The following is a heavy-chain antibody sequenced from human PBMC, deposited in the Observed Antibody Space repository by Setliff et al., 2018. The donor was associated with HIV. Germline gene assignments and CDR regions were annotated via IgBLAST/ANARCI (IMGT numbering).Heavy chain of an antibody. D-gene: IGHD5-12*01. CDR1: GGSFKTYA. V-gene: IGHV1-69*13. J-gene: IGHJ6*03. CDR3: ARAREMATINYYYNYLDV. CDR2: IIPIFGTA. Sequence: SVKVSCKASGGSFKTYAIDWVRQAPGQGLEWMGGIIPIFGTATYAQKFQGRVTITADESTNTAYMELRSLRSDDTAVYYCARAREMATINYYYNYLDVWGKGTTVTVSS.